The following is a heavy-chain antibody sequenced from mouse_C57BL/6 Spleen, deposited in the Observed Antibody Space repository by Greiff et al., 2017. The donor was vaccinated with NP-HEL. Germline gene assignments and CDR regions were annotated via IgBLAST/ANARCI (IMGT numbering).Heavy chain of an antibody. Sequence: EVQLQQSGPVLVKPGASVKMSCKASGYTFTDYYMNWVKQSHGKSLEWIGVINPYNGGTSYNQKFKGKATLTVDKSSSTAYMELNSLTSEDSAVYYCARASAQAGFAYWGQGTLVTVSA. CDR2: INPYNGGT. D-gene: IGHD3-2*02. J-gene: IGHJ3*01. CDR3: ARASAQAGFAY. CDR1: GYTFTDYY. V-gene: IGHV1-19*01.